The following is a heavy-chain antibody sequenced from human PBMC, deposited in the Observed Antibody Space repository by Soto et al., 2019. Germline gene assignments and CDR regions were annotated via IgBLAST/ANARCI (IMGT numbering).Heavy chain of an antibody. Sequence: PSETLSLTCTVSGGSMSRYYWTWIRQPPGKGLEWIGNIHYTGSTNYNPSLKGRVTILLGTSTSQFSLKVSSVTAADTAVYYCARDLTISSTDGPLDPWGHGTLVTVSS. D-gene: IGHD1-1*01. V-gene: IGHV4-59*01. CDR3: ARDLTISSTDGPLDP. CDR2: IHYTGST. CDR1: GGSMSRYY. J-gene: IGHJ5*02.